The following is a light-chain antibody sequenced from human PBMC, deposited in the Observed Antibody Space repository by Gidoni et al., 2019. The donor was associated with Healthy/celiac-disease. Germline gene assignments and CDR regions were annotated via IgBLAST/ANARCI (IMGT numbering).Light chain of an antibody. CDR3: QQSYSTPLFT. CDR2: AAS. CDR1: QSISSY. J-gene: IGKJ3*01. V-gene: IGKV1-39*01. Sequence: DIHITQSPSSLSASVGDRVTITCRASQSISSYLNWYQQKPGKAPKLLIYAASSLQSGVPSRFSGSGSGIDFTLTISSLQPEDFATYYCQQSYSTPLFTFGPGTKVDIK.